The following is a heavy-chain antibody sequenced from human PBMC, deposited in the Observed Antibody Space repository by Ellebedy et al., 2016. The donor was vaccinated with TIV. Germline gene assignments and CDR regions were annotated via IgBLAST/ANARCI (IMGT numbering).Heavy chain of an antibody. Sequence: MPSETLSLTCTVSGASISSYLWSWIRQPAGKGLEWVGRMSSSGSTNYNPSLKSRLTMSVDTSTNQFPLKLSSVTAADTAVYYCARISSSSAYYFDYWGQGNLVTVSS. CDR2: MSSSGST. D-gene: IGHD6-6*01. V-gene: IGHV4-4*07. CDR1: GASISSYL. CDR3: ARISSSSAYYFDY. J-gene: IGHJ4*02.